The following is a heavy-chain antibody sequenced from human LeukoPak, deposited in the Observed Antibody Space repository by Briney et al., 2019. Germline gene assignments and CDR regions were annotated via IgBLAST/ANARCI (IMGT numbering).Heavy chain of an antibody. CDR1: GGSISSSGYY. V-gene: IGHV4-39*01. CDR3: ARPNMITFGGVIVHPIDY. CDR2: IYYSGST. D-gene: IGHD3-16*02. J-gene: IGHJ4*02. Sequence: PSETLSLTCTVSGGSISSSGYYWGWIRQPPGKGLEWIGSIYYSGSTYYNPSLKSRVTISVDTSKNQFSLKLSSVTAADTAVYYCARPNMITFGGVIVHPIDYWGQGTLVTVSS.